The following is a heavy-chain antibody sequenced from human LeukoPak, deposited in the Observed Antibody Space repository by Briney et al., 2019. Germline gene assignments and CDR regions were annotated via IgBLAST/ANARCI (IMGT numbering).Heavy chain of an antibody. D-gene: IGHD3-3*01. Sequence: GGSLRLSCAVSGFTFSSYWMSWVRQAPGKGLEWVAIIKQDGSEKYYVDSVRGRFTISRDNAKNSLYLQMNSLRAADTAVYYCARAKYYDFWSAYYPDYWGQGTLVTVSS. V-gene: IGHV3-7*01. CDR1: GFTFSSYW. J-gene: IGHJ4*02. CDR2: IKQDGSEK. CDR3: ARAKYYDFWSAYYPDY.